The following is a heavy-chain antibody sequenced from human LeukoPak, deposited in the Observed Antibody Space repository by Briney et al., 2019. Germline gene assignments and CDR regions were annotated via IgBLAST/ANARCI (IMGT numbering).Heavy chain of an antibody. Sequence: GGSLRLSCAASGFTFSSYGMHWVRQAPGKGLEWVAVISYDGSNKYYADSVKGRFTISRDNSKNTLYLQMNSLRAEDTAVYYCAKDLGGCSGGSCHDYWGQGTLVTVSS. CDR2: ISYDGSNK. J-gene: IGHJ4*02. D-gene: IGHD2-15*01. V-gene: IGHV3-30*18. CDR1: GFTFSSYG. CDR3: AKDLGGCSGGSCHDY.